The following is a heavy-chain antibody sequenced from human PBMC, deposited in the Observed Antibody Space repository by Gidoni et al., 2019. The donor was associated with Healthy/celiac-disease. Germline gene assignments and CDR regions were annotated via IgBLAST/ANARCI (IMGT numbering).Heavy chain of an antibody. CDR3: AKQGLPLNYYYYYGMDV. V-gene: IGHV3-30*18. Sequence: QVQLVESGGGVVQPGRSRRRSCRGSGFNFSSKGMQGVLQAPGKGLGWVAVISYDGSNKYYAASVKGRFTISRDNSKNTLYLQMNSLRAEDTAVYYCAKQGLPLNYYYYYGMDVWGQGTTVTVSS. CDR2: ISYDGSNK. CDR1: GFNFSSKG. J-gene: IGHJ6*02.